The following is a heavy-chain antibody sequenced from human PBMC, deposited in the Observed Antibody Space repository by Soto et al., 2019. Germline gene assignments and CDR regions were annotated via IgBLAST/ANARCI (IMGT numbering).Heavy chain of an antibody. CDR2: IYYSGST. Sequence: SETLSLTCTVSGGSISSYYWSWIRQPPGKGLEWIGYIYYSGSTNYNPSLKSRVTISVDTSKNQFSLKLSSVTAADTAVYYCAGVGYCSSCDAYWGQGTLVTVSS. D-gene: IGHD2-2*01. J-gene: IGHJ4*02. CDR3: AGVGYCSSCDAY. V-gene: IGHV4-59*01. CDR1: GGSISSYY.